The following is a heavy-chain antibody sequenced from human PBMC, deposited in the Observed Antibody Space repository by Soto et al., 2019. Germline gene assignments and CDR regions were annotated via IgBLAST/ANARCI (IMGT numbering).Heavy chain of an antibody. CDR1: GGSISSYY. CDR3: ARHQLGGGAFEI. Sequence: PSETLSLTCTVSGGSISSYYWSWIRQPPGKGLEWIGYIYYSGSTNYNPSLKSRVTISVDTSKNQFSLKLSSVTAADTAVYYCARHQLGGGAFEIWGQGTMVTVSS. CDR2: IYYSGST. J-gene: IGHJ3*02. V-gene: IGHV4-59*08. D-gene: IGHD3-16*01.